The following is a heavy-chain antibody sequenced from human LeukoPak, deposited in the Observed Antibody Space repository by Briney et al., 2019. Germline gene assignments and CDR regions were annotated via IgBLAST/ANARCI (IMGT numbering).Heavy chain of an antibody. CDR3: ARERWLQYVVDY. CDR1: GGSFSGYY. V-gene: IGHV4-34*01. D-gene: IGHD5-24*01. CDR2: INHSGST. J-gene: IGHJ4*02. Sequence: PSETLSLTCAVYGGSFSGYYWSWIRQPPGKGLEWIGEINHSGSTNYNPSLKSRVTISVDTSKNQFSLKLSSVTAADTAVYYCARERWLQYVVDYWGQGTLVTVSS.